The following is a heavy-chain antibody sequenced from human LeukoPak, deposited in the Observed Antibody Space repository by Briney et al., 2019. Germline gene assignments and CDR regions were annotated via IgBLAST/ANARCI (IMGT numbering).Heavy chain of an antibody. Sequence: ASVKVSCKTSGYSFSTFDINWVRQATGQGLEWMGWMNPNSGNTNYEQKFQGRFTMTRDTSISTAYMELSSLRSEDTAVYYCARGGILVQGVTILYGMDVWGQGTTVTVSS. D-gene: IGHD3-10*01. CDR1: GYSFSTFD. CDR3: ARGGILVQGVTILYGMDV. J-gene: IGHJ6*02. V-gene: IGHV1-8*01. CDR2: MNPNSGNT.